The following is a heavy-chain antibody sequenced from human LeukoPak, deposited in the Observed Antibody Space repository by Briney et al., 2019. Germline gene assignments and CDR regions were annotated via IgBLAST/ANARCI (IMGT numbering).Heavy chain of an antibody. Sequence: PSETLSLTCTVSGGSISSYYWSWIRQSPGMGLEWIGYIYDSGSTNYNPSLKSRVTISQDTSKNQFSLKLSSVTAADTAVYYCARARFLEWSTYYYMDVWGKGTTVTVSS. V-gene: IGHV4-59*12. CDR3: ARARFLEWSTYYYMDV. J-gene: IGHJ6*03. CDR2: IYDSGST. D-gene: IGHD3-3*01. CDR1: GGSISSYY.